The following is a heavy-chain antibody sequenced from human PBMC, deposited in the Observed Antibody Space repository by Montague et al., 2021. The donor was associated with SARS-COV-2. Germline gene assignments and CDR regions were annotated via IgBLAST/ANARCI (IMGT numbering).Heavy chain of an antibody. CDR1: GGSISSGDYY. D-gene: IGHD3-22*01. CDR2: IYYSGST. V-gene: IGHV4-31*03. CDR3: ASATRSTVVLNWFDP. Sequence: TLSLTCTVSGGSISSGDYYWSWIRQHPGKGLEWIGYIYYSGSTYYNPTLKSRVTISVDTSKNQFSLKLSSVTAADTAVSYCASATRSTVVLNWFDPWGQGTLVTVSS. J-gene: IGHJ5*02.